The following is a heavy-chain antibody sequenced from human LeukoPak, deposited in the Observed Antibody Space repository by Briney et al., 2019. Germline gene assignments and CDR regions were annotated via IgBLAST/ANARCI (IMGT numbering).Heavy chain of an antibody. CDR3: ARLSSSGRWYYFDY. D-gene: IGHD6-13*01. V-gene: IGHV4-59*08. CDR1: GDSISSYY. CDR2: IYYSGST. J-gene: IGHJ4*02. Sequence: SETLSLTCTVSGDSISSYYWNWIRQPPGKGLEWIGYIYYSGSTNYNPSLKSRVTISVDTSKNQFSLKLSSVTAADTAVYYCARLSSSGRWYYFDYWGQGTLVTVSS.